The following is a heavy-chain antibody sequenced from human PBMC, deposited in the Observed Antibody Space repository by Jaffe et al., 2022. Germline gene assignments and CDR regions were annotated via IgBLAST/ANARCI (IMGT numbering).Heavy chain of an antibody. J-gene: IGHJ6*03. V-gene: IGHV3-9*01. D-gene: IGHD3-3*01. Sequence: EVQLVESGGGLVQPGRSLRLSCAASGFTFDDYAMHWVRQAPGKGLEWVSGISWNSGSIGYADSVKGRFTISRDNAKNSLYLQMNSLRAEDTALYYCAKDFYDFWSGYWGYMDVWGKGTTVTVSS. CDR1: GFTFDDYA. CDR3: AKDFYDFWSGYWGYMDV. CDR2: ISWNSGSI.